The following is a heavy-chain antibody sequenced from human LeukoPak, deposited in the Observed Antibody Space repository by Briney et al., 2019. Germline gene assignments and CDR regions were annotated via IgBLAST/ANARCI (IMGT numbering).Heavy chain of an antibody. D-gene: IGHD3-10*01. V-gene: IGHV1-69*13. CDR2: IIPILGTA. CDR3: ARSRATMVRGAPKDHDAFDI. CDR1: GGTFSSYA. J-gene: IGHJ3*02. Sequence: GASVKASCKASGGTFSSYAISWVRQAPGQGLEWMGGIIPILGTANYAQKFQGRVTITADESTSTAYMELSSLRSEDTAVYYCARSRATMVRGAPKDHDAFDIWGQGTMVTVSS.